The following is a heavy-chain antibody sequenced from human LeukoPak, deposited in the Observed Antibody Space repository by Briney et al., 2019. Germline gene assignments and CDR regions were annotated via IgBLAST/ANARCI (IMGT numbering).Heavy chain of an antibody. CDR1: GFTFSSYA. J-gene: IGHJ4*02. CDR2: ISGSGGST. V-gene: IGHV3-23*01. Sequence: GGSLRLSCAASGFTFSSYAMSWVRQAPGKGLEWVSAISGSGGSTYYADSVKGRFTISRDNSKNTLYLQVNSLRAEDTAVYYCANTEQYYYDSSGQPFDYWGQGTLVTVSS. D-gene: IGHD3-22*01. CDR3: ANTEQYYYDSSGQPFDY.